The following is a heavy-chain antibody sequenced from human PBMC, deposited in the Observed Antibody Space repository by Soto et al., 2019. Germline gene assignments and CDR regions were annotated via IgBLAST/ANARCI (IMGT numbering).Heavy chain of an antibody. J-gene: IGHJ4*02. CDR3: ASHDDSELSLYY. V-gene: IGHV3-48*01. CDR1: GFTFSSYS. D-gene: IGHD3-16*02. CDR2: ISGSSSTI. Sequence: GGSLRLSCAASGFTFSSYSMNWVRQAPGKGLEWVSYISGSSSTIYYADSVKGRFTISRDNAKNSLYLQMNSLRAEDTAVYYCASHDDSELSLYYWGQGTLVTVSS.